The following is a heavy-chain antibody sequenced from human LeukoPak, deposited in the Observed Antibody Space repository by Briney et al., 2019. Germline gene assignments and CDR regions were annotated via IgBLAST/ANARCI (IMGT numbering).Heavy chain of an antibody. V-gene: IGHV4-39*01. CDR2: IYYSGSA. CDR3: ARRRYFDWLSGYYFDY. Sequence: SETLSLTCTVSGGSISSSSYYWGWIRQPPGKGLEWIGSIYYSGSAYYNPSLKSRVTISVDTSKDQFSLKLSSVTAADTAVYYCARRRYFDWLSGYYFDYWGQGTLVTVSS. J-gene: IGHJ4*02. CDR1: GGSISSSSYY. D-gene: IGHD3-9*01.